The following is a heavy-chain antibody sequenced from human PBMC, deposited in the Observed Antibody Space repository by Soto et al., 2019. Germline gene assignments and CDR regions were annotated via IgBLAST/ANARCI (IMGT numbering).Heavy chain of an antibody. CDR3: ARVRLAARPSHFDY. D-gene: IGHD6-6*01. CDR1: GGSFSGYY. V-gene: IGHV4-34*01. CDR2: INHSGST. J-gene: IGHJ4*02. Sequence: QVQLQQWGAGLLKPSETLSLTCAVYGGSFSGYYWSWIRQPPGKGLEWIGEINHSGSTNYNPSLKSLVNISVDTSKNQFSLKLSSVTAADTAVYYCARVRLAARPSHFDYWGQGTLVTVSS.